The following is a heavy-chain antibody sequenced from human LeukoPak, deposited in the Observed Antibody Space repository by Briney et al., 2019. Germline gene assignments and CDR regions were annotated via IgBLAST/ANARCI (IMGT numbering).Heavy chain of an antibody. D-gene: IGHD6-13*01. CDR2: IYPSGTT. J-gene: IGHJ4*02. CDR1: DFIISDNY. CDR3: ARAVAAGTIYFDF. Sequence: GGSLRPSCAASDFIISDNYMTWVRQAPGKGLEWVSIIYPSGTTYYADSVKGRFTISRDNSKTTLILQMNSLRAEDTAIYYCARAVAAGTIYFDFWGQGALVTVSS. V-gene: IGHV3-53*01.